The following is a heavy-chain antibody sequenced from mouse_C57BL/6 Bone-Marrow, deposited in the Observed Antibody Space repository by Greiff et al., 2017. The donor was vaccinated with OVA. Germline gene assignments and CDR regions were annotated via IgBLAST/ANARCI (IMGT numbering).Heavy chain of an antibody. Sequence: VQLQQPGAELVKPGASVKLSCKASGYTFTSYWMHWVKQRPGRGLEWIGRIDPNSGGTKYNEKFKGKATLTVDKSSSTAYMQLSSLTSADSAVVYCVTSWDESMDYWGQGTSVTVSS. CDR3: VTSWDESMDY. CDR2: IDPNSGGT. J-gene: IGHJ4*01. D-gene: IGHD4-1*01. CDR1: GYTFTSYW. V-gene: IGHV1-72*01.